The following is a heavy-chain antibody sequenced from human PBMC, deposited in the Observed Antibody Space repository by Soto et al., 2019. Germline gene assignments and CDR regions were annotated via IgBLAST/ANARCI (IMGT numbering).Heavy chain of an antibody. D-gene: IGHD1-1*01. CDR2: IVVGSGNT. CDR1: GFTCTSSA. V-gene: IGHV1-58*01. J-gene: IGHJ6*02. Sequence: QMQLVQSGPEVKKPGTSVKVSCKASGFTCTSSAVQWVRQARGQRLEWIGWIVVGSGNTNYAQKFQERVTITRDMSTSTAYMELSSLRSEDTAVYYCAAGSQLDHYYYYYGMDVWGQGTTVTVSS. CDR3: AAGSQLDHYYYYYGMDV.